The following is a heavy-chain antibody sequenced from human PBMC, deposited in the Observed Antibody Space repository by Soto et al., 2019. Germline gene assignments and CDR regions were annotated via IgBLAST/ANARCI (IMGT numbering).Heavy chain of an antibody. CDR2: ISSSSNTI. Sequence: EVQLVESGGGLVHPGGSLRLSCAASGFTFSSYSMNWVRQAPGKGLEWVSYISSSSNTIYYGDSGKGRFPITRDNAKNPLYLAMNSLRAEDTAVYYCDRAILTGYPHWYFDLWGRGTLVTVSS. V-gene: IGHV3-48*01. J-gene: IGHJ2*01. D-gene: IGHD3-9*01. CDR3: DRAILTGYPHWYFDL. CDR1: GFTFSSYS.